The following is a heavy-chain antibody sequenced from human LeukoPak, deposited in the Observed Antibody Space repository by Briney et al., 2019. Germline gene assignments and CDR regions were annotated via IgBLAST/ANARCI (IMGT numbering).Heavy chain of an antibody. CDR2: ITTYNGNT. CDR3: ARGYDYGDYVGDFDY. J-gene: IGHJ4*02. D-gene: IGHD4-17*01. V-gene: IGHV1-18*01. Sequence: SSGKVSCKASGYTFTSYPISWVRQAPGQGLEWVGWITTYNGNTNYAQKLQGRVTMITDTSTSTAFMDLRGLRSDDTAVYYCARGYDYGDYVGDFDYWGQGTLVTVSS. CDR1: GYTFTSYP.